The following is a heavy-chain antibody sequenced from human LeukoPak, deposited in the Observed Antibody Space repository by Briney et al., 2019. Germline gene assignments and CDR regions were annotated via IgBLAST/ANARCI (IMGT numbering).Heavy chain of an antibody. CDR3: ARDMGIVGAPDAFDI. J-gene: IGHJ3*02. D-gene: IGHD1-26*01. CDR1: GYTFTSYY. CDR2: INPSGGST. Sequence: ASVKVSCKASGYTFTSYYMHWVRQAPGQGLEWMGIINPSGGSTSYAQKFQGRVTMTRDTSISTAYMELSRLRSDDTAVYYCARDMGIVGAPDAFDIWGQGTMVTVSS. V-gene: IGHV1-46*01.